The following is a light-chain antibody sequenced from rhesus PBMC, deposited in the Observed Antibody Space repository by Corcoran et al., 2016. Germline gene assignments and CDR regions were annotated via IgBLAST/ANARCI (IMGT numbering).Light chain of an antibody. J-gene: IGKJ4*01. Sequence: DIQLTQSPSSLSASVRDRVTITCRARQGISSYLAWYQQKSGEAPKLLIYDASNLQSGAPSRFSGSGSGTAFTLTISSLQPEDFATYYCQQRYSYPLTFGGGTKVEIK. CDR2: DAS. CDR3: QQRYSYPLT. CDR1: QGISSY. V-gene: IGKV1-38*01.